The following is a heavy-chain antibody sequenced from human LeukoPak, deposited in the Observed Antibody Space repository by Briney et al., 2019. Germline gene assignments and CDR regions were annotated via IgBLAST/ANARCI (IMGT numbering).Heavy chain of an antibody. CDR3: ARDRGLGGSWSPSHFQH. D-gene: IGHD6-13*01. Sequence: GASVKVSCKASGYTFSNHAMNWVRQAPGQGLEWMGWINTNTGNPTYAQGFTGRFVFSLDTSVSTAYLQISSLKAEDTAVYYCARDRGLGGSWSPSHFQHWGQGTLVTVSS. V-gene: IGHV7-4-1*02. CDR2: INTNTGNP. J-gene: IGHJ1*01. CDR1: GYTFSNHA.